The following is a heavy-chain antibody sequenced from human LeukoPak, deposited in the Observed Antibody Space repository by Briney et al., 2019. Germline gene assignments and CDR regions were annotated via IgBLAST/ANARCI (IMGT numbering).Heavy chain of an antibody. Sequence: GGSLRLSCTASEFTFNNYATSWVRQAPGKGLEWVSAISGSGGSTYYADSVKGRFTISRDNSKNTLYLQMNSLRAEDTAVYYCAKDFACRTQFDYWGQGTLVTVSS. CDR2: ISGSGGST. J-gene: IGHJ4*02. V-gene: IGHV3-23*01. D-gene: IGHD1-14*01. CDR3: AKDFACRTQFDY. CDR1: EFTFNNYA.